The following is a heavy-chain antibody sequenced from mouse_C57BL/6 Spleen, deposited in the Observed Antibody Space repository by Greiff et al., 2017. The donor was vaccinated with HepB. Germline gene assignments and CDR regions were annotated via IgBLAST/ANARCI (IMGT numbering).Heavy chain of an antibody. D-gene: IGHD1-1*01. J-gene: IGHJ4*01. V-gene: IGHV3-6*01. Sequence: EVKLQESGPGLVKPSQSLSLTCSVTGYSITSGYYWNWIRQFPGNKQEWMGYIRYDGSNNYNPSLKNRNSITRDTSKNQSSLKLNYVTTVDTATYYCASGADYYCVGFAMDYWGQGTSVTVSS. CDR3: ASGADYYCVGFAMDY. CDR2: IRYDGSN. CDR1: GYSITSGYY.